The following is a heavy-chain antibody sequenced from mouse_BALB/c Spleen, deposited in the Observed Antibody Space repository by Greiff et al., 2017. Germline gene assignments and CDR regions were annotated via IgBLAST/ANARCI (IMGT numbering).Heavy chain of an antibody. CDR2: ISTYYGDA. J-gene: IGHJ4*01. CDR3: ARVTTATKAMDY. D-gene: IGHD1-2*01. Sequence: VQLQQSGAELVRPGVSVKISCKGSGYTFTDYAMHWVKQSHAKSLEWIGVISTYYGDASYNQKFKGKATMTVDKSSSTAYMELAKLTSEDSAIYYCARVTTATKAMDYWGQGTSVTVSS. V-gene: IGHV1S137*01. CDR1: GYTFTDYA.